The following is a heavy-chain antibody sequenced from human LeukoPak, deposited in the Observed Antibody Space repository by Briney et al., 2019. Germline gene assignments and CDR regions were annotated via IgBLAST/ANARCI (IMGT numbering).Heavy chain of an antibody. CDR1: GYTFTSYY. J-gene: IGHJ4*02. Sequence: ASVKVSCKASGYTFTSYYMHWVRQAPGQGLEWMGIINPSDGSTSYAQKFQGRVTMTRDTSTSTVYMELSSLRSEDTAVYYCARDLGVAAAGRGPYFDYWGQGTLVTVSS. D-gene: IGHD6-13*01. V-gene: IGHV1-46*01. CDR2: INPSDGST. CDR3: ARDLGVAAAGRGPYFDY.